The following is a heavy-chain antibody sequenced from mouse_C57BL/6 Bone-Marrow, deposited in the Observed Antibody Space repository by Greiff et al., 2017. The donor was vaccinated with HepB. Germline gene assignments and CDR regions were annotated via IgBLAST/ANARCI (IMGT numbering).Heavy chain of an antibody. CDR2: ISGGGGNI. J-gene: IGHJ2*01. V-gene: IGHV5-9*01. CDR1: GFTFSSYT. D-gene: IGHD1-1*01. Sequence: EVQLVESGGGLVKPGGSLKLSCAASGFTFSSYTMSWVRQTPEKRLEWVATISGGGGNIYYPDSVKGRFTISRDNAKNTLYLQMSSLRSEDTALYYCARARATVVAIDYWGQGTTLTVSS. CDR3: ARARATVVAIDY.